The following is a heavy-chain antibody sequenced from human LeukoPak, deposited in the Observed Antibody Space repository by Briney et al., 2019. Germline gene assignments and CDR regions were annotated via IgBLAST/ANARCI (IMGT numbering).Heavy chain of an antibody. V-gene: IGHV3-23*01. Sequence: GGSLRLSCAASGFTFSGNAMSWVRQAPGKGLEWVSVVSGAGGSAYYADSVKGRFTISRDNAKNTLDLQMNNLRVEDTAVYYCARESVTDISRQSDAFDIWGQGTMVTVS. D-gene: IGHD2-21*02. CDR1: GFTFSGNA. J-gene: IGHJ3*02. CDR2: VSGAGGSA. CDR3: ARESVTDISRQSDAFDI.